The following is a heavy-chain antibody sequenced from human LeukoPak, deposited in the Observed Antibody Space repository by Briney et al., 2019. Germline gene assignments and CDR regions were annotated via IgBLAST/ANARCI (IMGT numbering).Heavy chain of an antibody. D-gene: IGHD5-24*01. CDR2: ISYDGSNK. CDR3: ARALHFSDRGGQIPGY. Sequence: PGGSLRLSCAASGFTFSSYAMHWVRQAPGKGLEWVAVISYDGSNKYYADSVKGRFTISRDNSKNTLYLQMNSLRAEDTAVYYCARALHFSDRGGQIPGYWGQGTLVTVSS. CDR1: GFTFSSYA. V-gene: IGHV3-30-3*01. J-gene: IGHJ4*02.